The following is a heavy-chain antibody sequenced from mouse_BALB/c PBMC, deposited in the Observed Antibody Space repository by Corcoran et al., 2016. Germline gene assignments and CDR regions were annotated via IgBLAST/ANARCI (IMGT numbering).Heavy chain of an antibody. CDR1: GFNIKDTY. CDR3: ANWYY. J-gene: IGHJ2*01. V-gene: IGHV14-3*02. Sequence: EVQLQQSGAELVKPGASVKLSCTAYGFNIKDTYMHWVKQRHEQGLEWIGRIDPANVNTKYDPKFQGKATITEYTSSNTAYLQLSSLTSEDTAVYYCANWYYWGQGTTLTVSS. CDR2: IDPANVNT. D-gene: IGHD4-1*01.